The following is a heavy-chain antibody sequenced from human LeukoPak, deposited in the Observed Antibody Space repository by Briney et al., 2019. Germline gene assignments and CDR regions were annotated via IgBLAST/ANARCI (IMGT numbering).Heavy chain of an antibody. CDR3: ARGLVVPAARMPYLDY. CDR1: GGSFSGYY. CDR2: INHSGST. V-gene: IGHV4-34*01. J-gene: IGHJ4*02. D-gene: IGHD2-2*01. Sequence: SETLSLTCAVYGGSFSGYYWSWIRQPPGKGLEWIGEINHSGSTNYNPSLKSRVTISVDTSKNQFSLKLSSVTAADTAVYYCARGLVVPAARMPYLDYWGQGTLVTVSS.